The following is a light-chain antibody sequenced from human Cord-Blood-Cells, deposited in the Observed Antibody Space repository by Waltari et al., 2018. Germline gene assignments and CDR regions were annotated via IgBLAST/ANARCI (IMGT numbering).Light chain of an antibody. CDR1: QSVSSSY. J-gene: IGKJ1*01. V-gene: IGKV3-20*01. CDR2: GAS. CDR3: QQYGSSPGT. Sequence: IVLTQSPGTLSLSPGERATLSCRASQSVSSSYLAWYQQKPGQAPMLLIYGASSRATGIPDRFSGSGSGTDFTLTISRLEPEDFAVYYCQQYGSSPGTFGQGTKVEIK.